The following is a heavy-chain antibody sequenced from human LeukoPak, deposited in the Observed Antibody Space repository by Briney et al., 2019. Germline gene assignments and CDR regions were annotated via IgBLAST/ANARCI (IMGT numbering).Heavy chain of an antibody. V-gene: IGHV4-39*07. CDR3: ATTLRYFDWLLFRREFDY. D-gene: IGHD3-9*01. J-gene: IGHJ4*02. CDR1: GGSISSSSYY. CDR2: IYYSGST. Sequence: SETLSLTCTVSGGSISSSSYYWGWIRQPPGKGLEWIGSIYYSGSTYYNPSLKSRVTISVDTSKNQFSLKLSSVTAADTAVYYCATTLRYFDWLLFRREFDYWGQGTLVTVSS.